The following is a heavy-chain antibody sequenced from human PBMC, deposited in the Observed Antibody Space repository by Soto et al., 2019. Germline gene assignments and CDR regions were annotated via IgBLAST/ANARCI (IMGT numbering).Heavy chain of an antibody. CDR2: ITSSSTYI. V-gene: IGHV3-21*06. Sequence: GGSLRLSCVASGFTFSAYSMSWVRQAPGQGLERVSSITSSSTYIYYTRSVEGRFTISRDDAKNSLHLQMNSLRAEDTAVYYCARDLLEGYGHARQPDYWGQGTLVTVYS. D-gene: IGHD5-18*01. CDR3: ARDLLEGYGHARQPDY. J-gene: IGHJ4*02. CDR1: GFTFSAYS.